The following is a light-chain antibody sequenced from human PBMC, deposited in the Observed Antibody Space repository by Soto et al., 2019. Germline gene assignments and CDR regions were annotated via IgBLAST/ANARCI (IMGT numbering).Light chain of an antibody. CDR3: ASLTTTNFV. CDR2: EVS. V-gene: IGLV2-14*01. Sequence: QSALTQPASVSGSPGQSITISCTGTSSDVGAYNLVSWYQHHPDKAPKLMISEVSNRPSGVSDRFSGSKSGNTASLTISGLQAEDAADYYCASLTTTNFVFGTGTKLTVL. J-gene: IGLJ1*01. CDR1: SSDVGAYNL.